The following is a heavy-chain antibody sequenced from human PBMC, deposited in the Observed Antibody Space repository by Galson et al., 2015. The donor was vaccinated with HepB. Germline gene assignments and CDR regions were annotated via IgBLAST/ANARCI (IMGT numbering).Heavy chain of an antibody. CDR1: GVTVNNNY. CDR2: IYPGGTT. D-gene: IGHD5-24*01. J-gene: IGHJ4*02. Sequence: SLRLSCAASGVTVNNNYMSWVRQTPGKGLEWVSFIYPGGTTYYADYVKCRFTISRHNSNNTVFFQMNNLRAEDKTIFYYSTGGDAYKAGYWCQGTLVTVSS. V-gene: IGHV3-53*04. CDR3: STGGDAYKAGY.